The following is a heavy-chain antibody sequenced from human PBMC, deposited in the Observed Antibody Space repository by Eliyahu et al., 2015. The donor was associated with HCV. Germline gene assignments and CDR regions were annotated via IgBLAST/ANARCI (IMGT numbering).Heavy chain of an antibody. V-gene: IGHV3-72*01. J-gene: IGHJ6*01. Sequence: EGQLVESGGGLVQPGGSLRLSCAVTGFILRDHYVDWVRQAPGEGLEWVGRTNNKANSYTTQYAASVRGRFTIIRDDAKNSLYLQMNSLKIEDTVVYYCAHPAGVYGMDVWGQGTTVTVSS. CDR3: AHPAGVYGMDV. CDR2: TNNKANSYTT. CDR1: GFILRDHY. D-gene: IGHD2-8*02.